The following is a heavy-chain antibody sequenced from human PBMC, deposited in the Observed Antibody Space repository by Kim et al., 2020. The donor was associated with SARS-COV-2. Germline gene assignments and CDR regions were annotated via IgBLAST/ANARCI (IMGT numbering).Heavy chain of an antibody. CDR2: ISSSGTYI. D-gene: IGHD6-13*01. CDR1: GFTFSDYY. J-gene: IGHJ5*02. V-gene: IGHV3-11*05. Sequence: GGSLRLSCAASGFTFSDYYMTWIRQAPGKGLEWLSYISSSGTYIKYADSVQGRFSISRDNAKNSLYLQMNSQRAEDTAVYYCARVASGSSSWYWFDLWG. CDR3: ARVASGSSSWYWFDL.